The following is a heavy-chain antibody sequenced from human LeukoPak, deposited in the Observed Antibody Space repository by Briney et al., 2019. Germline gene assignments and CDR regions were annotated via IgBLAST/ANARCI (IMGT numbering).Heavy chain of an antibody. Sequence: ASVKVSCKASGYTFTGYYMHWVRQAPGQGLEWMGWTNPNSGGTNYAQKFQGRVTMTRDTSISTAYMELSRLRSDDTAVYYCARVLAAGSRYYYYGMDVWGQGTTVTVSS. CDR2: TNPNSGGT. D-gene: IGHD6-13*01. CDR1: GYTFTGYY. V-gene: IGHV1-2*02. J-gene: IGHJ6*02. CDR3: ARVLAAGSRYYYYGMDV.